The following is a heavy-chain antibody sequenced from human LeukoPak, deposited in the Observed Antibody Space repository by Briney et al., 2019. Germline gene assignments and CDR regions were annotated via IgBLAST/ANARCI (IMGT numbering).Heavy chain of an antibody. CDR2: IYSGGNT. Sequence: GGSLRLSCAASGFTVNSNYMSWVRQAPGKGLEWVSIIYSGGNTYYADSVKGRFTISRDNSKNVLYLQMNSLRAEDTAVYYCARDGSSWYLDYWGQGTLVTVSS. V-gene: IGHV3-53*01. D-gene: IGHD6-13*01. CDR3: ARDGSSWYLDY. CDR1: GFTVNSNY. J-gene: IGHJ4*02.